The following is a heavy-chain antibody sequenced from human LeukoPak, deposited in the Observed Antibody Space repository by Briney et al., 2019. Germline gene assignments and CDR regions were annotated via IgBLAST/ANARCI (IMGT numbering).Heavy chain of an antibody. V-gene: IGHV3-21*01. CDR1: GFTFSSYS. J-gene: IGHJ3*02. Sequence: GGSLRLPCAASGFTFSSYSMNWVRQAPGKGLEWVSSISSSSSYIYYADSVRGRFTISRDNAKNSLYLQMNSLRAEDTAVYYCARDRGLWFGEYENAFDIWGQGTMVTVSS. CDR3: ARDRGLWFGEYENAFDI. CDR2: ISSSSSYI. D-gene: IGHD3-10*01.